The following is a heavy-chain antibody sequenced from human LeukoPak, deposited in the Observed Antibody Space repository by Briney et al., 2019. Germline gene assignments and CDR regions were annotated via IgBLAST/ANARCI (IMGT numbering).Heavy chain of an antibody. J-gene: IGHJ4*02. V-gene: IGHV1-2*02. CDR1: GYTLSGYY. CDR3: ARYNWNDVVSALDY. CDR2: INPNSGET. D-gene: IGHD1-1*01. Sequence: GASVKVSCKASGYTLSGYYIHWMRQAPGQGLEWMGWINPNSGETKYAQNFQGGVTLTRDTSISTFYMEVSRLTSGDTAVYFCARYNWNDVVSALDYWGQGTLVTVSS.